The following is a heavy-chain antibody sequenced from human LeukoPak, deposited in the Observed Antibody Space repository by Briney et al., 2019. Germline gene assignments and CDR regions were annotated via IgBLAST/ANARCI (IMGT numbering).Heavy chain of an antibody. CDR2: MYYSGST. CDR3: ARRSRYFDWLGDAFDI. D-gene: IGHD3-9*01. CDR1: GGSISSYY. Sequence: SETLSLTCTVSGGSISSYYWSWIRQPPGKGLEWIGYMYYSGSTNHNPSLESRVTISLDTSKNQFSLKLSSVTAADTAVYYCARRSRYFDWLGDAFDIWGQGTMVTVSS. V-gene: IGHV4-59*01. J-gene: IGHJ3*02.